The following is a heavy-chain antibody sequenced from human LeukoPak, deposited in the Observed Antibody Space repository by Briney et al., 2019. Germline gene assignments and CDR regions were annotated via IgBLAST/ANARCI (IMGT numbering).Heavy chain of an antibody. CDR1: GFTFSSYG. CDR2: ISYDGSNK. D-gene: IGHD6-19*01. V-gene: IGHV3-30*18. CDR3: AKLSGRAVAGTLGY. J-gene: IGHJ4*02. Sequence: GGSLRPSCAASGFTFSSYGMHWVRQAPGKGLEWVAVISYDGSNKYYADSVKGRFTISRDNSKNTLYLQMDSLRAEDTAVYYCAKLSGRAVAGTLGYWGQGTLVTVSS.